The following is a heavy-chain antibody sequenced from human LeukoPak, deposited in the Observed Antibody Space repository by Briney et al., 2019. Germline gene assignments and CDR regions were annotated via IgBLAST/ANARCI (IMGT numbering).Heavy chain of an antibody. CDR1: GFTFSTYA. CDR2: IGGSDGRT. Sequence: GGSLRLSCAASGFTFSTYAMRWVRQAPGKGLEWVSLIGGSDGRTRYADSVKGRFTISRDNSKTKLYLEMNSLRAEDTAVYYCAKDSSSYDWGYLDVWGKGTTVTISS. V-gene: IGHV3-23*01. J-gene: IGHJ6*03. D-gene: IGHD3-22*01. CDR3: AKDSSSYDWGYLDV.